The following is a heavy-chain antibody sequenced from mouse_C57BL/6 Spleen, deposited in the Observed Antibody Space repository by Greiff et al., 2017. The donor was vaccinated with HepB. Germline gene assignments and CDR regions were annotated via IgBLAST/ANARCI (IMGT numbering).Heavy chain of an antibody. CDR3: ARRVSGDFDV. J-gene: IGHJ1*03. V-gene: IGHV5-6*01. D-gene: IGHD4-1*01. CDR2: ISSGGSYT. CDR1: GFTFSSYG. Sequence: DVHLVESGGDLVKPGGSLKLSCAASGFTFSSYGMSWVRQTPDKRLEWVATISSGGSYTYYPDSVKGRFTISRDNAKNTLYLQMSSLKSEDTAMYYCARRVSGDFDVWGTGTTVTVSS.